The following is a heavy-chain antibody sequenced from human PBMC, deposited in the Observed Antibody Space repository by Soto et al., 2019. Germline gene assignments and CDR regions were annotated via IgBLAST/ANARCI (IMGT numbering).Heavy chain of an antibody. CDR2: IYFTGNT. Sequence: SETLSLTCSASGGSITSSSHFWGWVRQPPGKGLEWIGTIYFTGNTYYTPSLKSRLTMSIDTSKNEFSLRLNSVTAADTAVYYCAKSIAVAAGWFDPWGQGALVTVSS. D-gene: IGHD6-19*01. V-gene: IGHV4-39*01. CDR3: AKSIAVAAGWFDP. CDR1: GGSITSSSHF. J-gene: IGHJ5*02.